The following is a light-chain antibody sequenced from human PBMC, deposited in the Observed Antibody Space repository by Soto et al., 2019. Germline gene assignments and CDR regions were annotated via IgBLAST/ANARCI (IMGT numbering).Light chain of an antibody. CDR1: HSNIGSNY. CDR2: KNN. V-gene: IGLV1-47*01. Sequence: QSVLTQPPSASGTPGQRVTISSSGSHSNIGSNYVYWYQQLPGTAPKLLIYKNNQRPSGVPDRFSGSKSGTSASLAISGLRSEDEADYYCAAWDDSLSAWVFGGGTKLTVL. CDR3: AAWDDSLSAWV. J-gene: IGLJ3*02.